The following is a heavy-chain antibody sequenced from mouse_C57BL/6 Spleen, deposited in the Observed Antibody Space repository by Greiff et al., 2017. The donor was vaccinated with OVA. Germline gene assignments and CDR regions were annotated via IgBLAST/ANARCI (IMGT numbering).Heavy chain of an antibody. CDR3: ARKVHYDGAHFDY. V-gene: IGHV1-42*01. J-gene: IGHJ2*01. D-gene: IGHD1-2*01. Sequence: EVQLQQSGPELVKPGASVKISCKASGYSFTGYYMNWVKQSPEKSLEWIGEINPSTGGTTYNQKFKAKATLTVDKSSSTAYMQLKSLTSEDSAVYYCARKVHYDGAHFDYWGQGTTLTVSS. CDR1: GYSFTGYY. CDR2: INPSTGGT.